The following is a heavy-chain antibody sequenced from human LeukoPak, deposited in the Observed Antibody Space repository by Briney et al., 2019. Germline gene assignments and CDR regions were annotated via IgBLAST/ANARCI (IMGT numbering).Heavy chain of an antibody. CDR1: GGSISSSSYY. CDR3: ASVYDSSAYYPGNWFDP. J-gene: IGHJ5*02. Sequence: LETPSPTCPVSGGSISSSSYYWSWVRQPPGKGLGWVGEINHSGSSNYTPSLKSRVTISVDTSKNQFSPKLSSVTAADTAVYYCASVYDSSAYYPGNWFDPWGQGTLVTVSS. V-gene: IGHV4-39*07. D-gene: IGHD3-22*01. CDR2: INHSGSS.